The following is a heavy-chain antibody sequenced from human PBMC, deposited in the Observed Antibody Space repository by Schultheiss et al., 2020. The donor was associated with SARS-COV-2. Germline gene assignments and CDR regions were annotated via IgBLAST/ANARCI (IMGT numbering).Heavy chain of an antibody. CDR1: GYSFTSYW. D-gene: IGHD4-17*01. CDR2: IDPSDSYT. J-gene: IGHJ4*02. V-gene: IGHV5-10-1*01. Sequence: GESLKISCKGSGYSFTSYWISWVRQMPGKGLEWMGRIDPSDSYTNYSPSFQGHVTITADKSISTAYLQWSSLKASDTAMYYCALGGDYELSDYWGRGTLVTVSS. CDR3: ALGGDYELSDY.